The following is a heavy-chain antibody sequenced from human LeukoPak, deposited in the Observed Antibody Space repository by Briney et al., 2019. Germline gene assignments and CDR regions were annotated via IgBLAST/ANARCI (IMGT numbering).Heavy chain of an antibody. Sequence: GGSLRLSCSASGFTFSSYGMRWVRQAPGKGLEWVAFIRDDGSNKYYAASVKGRFTISRDNSKNTLYLQINSLRAEDTAVYYCAKAVAGSSFDYWGQGTLVTVSS. V-gene: IGHV3-30*02. D-gene: IGHD6-19*01. J-gene: IGHJ4*02. CDR3: AKAVAGSSFDY. CDR2: IRDDGSNK. CDR1: GFTFSSYG.